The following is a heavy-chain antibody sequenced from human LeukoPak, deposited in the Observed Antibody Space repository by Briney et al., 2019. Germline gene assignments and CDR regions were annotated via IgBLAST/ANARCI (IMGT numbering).Heavy chain of an antibody. CDR1: GYTFTSYY. CDR2: INPSGGST. Sequence: GASVKVSCKASGYTFTSYYMHWVRQAPGQGLEWMGIINPSGGSTSYAQKFQGRVTMTRDTSTSTVYMELSSLRSEDTAVYYCARDLSADGYNSISYTLDYWGQGTLVTVSS. V-gene: IGHV1-46*01. J-gene: IGHJ4*02. CDR3: ARDLSADGYNSISYTLDY. D-gene: IGHD5-24*01.